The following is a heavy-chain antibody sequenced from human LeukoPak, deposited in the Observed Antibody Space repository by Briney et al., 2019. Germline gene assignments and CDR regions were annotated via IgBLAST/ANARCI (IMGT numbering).Heavy chain of an antibody. CDR2: ISGTTGST. CDR3: AKWGCSGSDCYPFAY. CDR1: GFTFSSRA. V-gene: IGHV3-23*01. J-gene: IGHJ4*02. D-gene: IGHD2-15*01. Sequence: GGSLRLSCVASGFTFSSRAMSWVRQTPGKGLEWVSAISGTTGSTYYADSVKGRFTISRDNSKNTLYLQMNSLRAEDTAVYYCAKWGCSGSDCYPFAYWGQGTLVTVSS.